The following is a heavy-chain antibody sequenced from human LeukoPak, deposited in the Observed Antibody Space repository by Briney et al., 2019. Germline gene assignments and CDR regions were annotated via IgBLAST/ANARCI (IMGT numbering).Heavy chain of an antibody. Sequence: GGSLRLSCAASGFTFSSYSMNWVRQAPGKGLGWVSVIYSGGSTYYADSVKGRFTISRDNSKNTVYLQMNSLRAEDTAVYYCARGRWAGGYYYYMDVWGKGTTVTVSS. CDR3: ARGRWAGGYYYYMDV. CDR2: IYSGGST. V-gene: IGHV3-53*01. J-gene: IGHJ6*03. D-gene: IGHD1-14*01. CDR1: GFTFSSYS.